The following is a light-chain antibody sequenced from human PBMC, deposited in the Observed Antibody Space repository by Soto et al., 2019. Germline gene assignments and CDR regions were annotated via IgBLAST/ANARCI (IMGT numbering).Light chain of an antibody. Sequence: SCWSSQSVLYSLNNRNYLAWYQQKPGQPPKLLIYWASTRESGVPDRFSGSGYGTDFTLTISSLQAEDVAVYFCQQYLKVPLTFGGGTKVGIK. CDR1: QSVLYSLNNRNY. J-gene: IGKJ4*01. V-gene: IGKV4-1*01. CDR2: WAS. CDR3: QQYLKVPLT.